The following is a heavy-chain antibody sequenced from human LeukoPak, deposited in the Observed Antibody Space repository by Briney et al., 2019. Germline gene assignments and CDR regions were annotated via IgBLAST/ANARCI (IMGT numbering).Heavy chain of an antibody. CDR2: IPYDGTKK. D-gene: IGHD2-15*01. Sequence: GGSLRLPCAASGFTFSTYGMHWVRQAPGKGLEWVAFIPYDGTKKYYADSVKGRFTISKDNSKNTLYLQMNSLRAGDTAVYYCARVLRYCSGGNCYSGGLGYMDVWGKGTTVTISS. J-gene: IGHJ6*03. CDR1: GFTFSTYG. CDR3: ARVLRYCSGGNCYSGGLGYMDV. V-gene: IGHV3-30*02.